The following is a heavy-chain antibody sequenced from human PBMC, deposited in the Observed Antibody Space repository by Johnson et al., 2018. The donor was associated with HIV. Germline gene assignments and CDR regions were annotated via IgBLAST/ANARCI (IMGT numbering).Heavy chain of an antibody. J-gene: IGHJ3*02. CDR1: AFTFDDYG. Sequence: VQLVESGGGLVQPGGSLRLSCGASAFTFDDYGMSWVRQAPGKGLEWVSGMNWNGGSTGYADSVKGRFTISRDNAKKSLYLQMNSLRADDTALYYCARVLVAADYAFDIWGQGTMVTVSS. D-gene: IGHD1-26*01. CDR3: ARVLVAADYAFDI. CDR2: MNWNGGST. V-gene: IGHV3-20*04.